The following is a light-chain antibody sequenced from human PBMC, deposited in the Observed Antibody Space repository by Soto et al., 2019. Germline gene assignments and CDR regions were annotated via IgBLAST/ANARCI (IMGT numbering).Light chain of an antibody. Sequence: EIVLTQSPGTLSLSPGERATLSCRASQSVSSSYLAWYRQKPGQAPRLLIYGASSRATGIPDRFSGSGSGTDFTLTISRLEPVDFAVYYCQQYGSSPWGFTFGPGTKVDIK. CDR3: QQYGSSPWGFT. J-gene: IGKJ3*01. V-gene: IGKV3-20*01. CDR2: GAS. CDR1: QSVSSSY.